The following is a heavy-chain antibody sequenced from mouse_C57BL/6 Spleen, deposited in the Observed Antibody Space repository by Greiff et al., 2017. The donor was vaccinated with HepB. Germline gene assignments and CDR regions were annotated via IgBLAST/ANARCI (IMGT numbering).Heavy chain of an antibody. V-gene: IGHV1-82*01. CDR2: IYPGDGDT. D-gene: IGHD3-3*01. J-gene: IGHJ4*01. CDR1: GYAFSSSW. Sequence: VHLVESGPELVKPGASVKISCKASGYAFSSSWMNWVKQRPGKGLEWIGRIYPGDGDTNYNGKFKGKATLTADKSSSTAYMQLSSLTSEDSAVYFCARVGTSYAMDYWGQGTSVTVSS. CDR3: ARVGTSYAMDY.